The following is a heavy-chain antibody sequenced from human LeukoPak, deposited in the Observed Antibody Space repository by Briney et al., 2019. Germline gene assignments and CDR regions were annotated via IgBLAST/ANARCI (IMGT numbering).Heavy chain of an antibody. CDR1: GYTFTSYG. CDR2: ISAYNGNT. J-gene: IGHJ4*02. V-gene: IGHV1-18*01. D-gene: IGHD2-21*02. CDR3: AREVVTDDPGYFDY. Sequence: ASVKVSCKASGYTFTSYGISWMRQAPGQGLERMGWISAYNGNTNYAHKLQGRVTMTTDTSTSTAYMELRSLRSDDTAVYYCAREVVTDDPGYFDYWGQGTLVTVSS.